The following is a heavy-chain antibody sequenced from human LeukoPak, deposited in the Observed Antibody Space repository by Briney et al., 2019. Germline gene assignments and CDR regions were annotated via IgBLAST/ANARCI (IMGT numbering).Heavy chain of an antibody. V-gene: IGHV1-2*02. CDR1: GYTFSGYY. CDR3: ARDGGDGYNFYY. J-gene: IGHJ4*02. CDR2: INPNGGVT. Sequence: ASVKVSCKASGYTFSGYYMHWLRQAPGQGLEWMGWINPNGGVTNYAQKFRGRVTVTRDTSISTAYMELSRLRSDDTAVYYCARDGGDGYNFYYWGQGTLVTVSS. D-gene: IGHD5-24*01.